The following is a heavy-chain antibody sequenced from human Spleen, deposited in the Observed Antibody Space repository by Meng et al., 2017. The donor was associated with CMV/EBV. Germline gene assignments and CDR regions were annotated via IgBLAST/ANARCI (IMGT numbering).Heavy chain of an antibody. Sequence: GGSLRLSCAASGFTFSTYAMHWVRQPPGKGLEWVALISYDGRNKYYADSVKGRFTISRDNSKNTLYLQMDILRPEDTAVYYCARDLVDSRYLGDNSSPAADYWGQGTLVTVSS. CDR1: GFTFSTYA. CDR3: ARDLVDSRYLGDNSSPAADY. CDR2: ISYDGRNK. J-gene: IGHJ4*02. V-gene: IGHV3-30*04. D-gene: IGHD4-23*01.